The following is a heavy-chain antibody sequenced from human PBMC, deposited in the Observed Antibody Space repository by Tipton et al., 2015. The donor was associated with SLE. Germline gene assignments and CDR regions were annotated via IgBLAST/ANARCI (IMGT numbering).Heavy chain of an antibody. J-gene: IGHJ4*02. CDR3: ARESVRDPLFDY. Sequence: TLSLTCTVSGGSISSYYWSWIRQPPGKGLEWLGYIYYSGSTNYNPSLKLRVTISVDTSKNQLYLKLSSVTAADTAVYYCARESVRDPLFDYWGQGTLFTVSS. D-gene: IGHD6-6*01. V-gene: IGHV4-59*01. CDR1: GGSISSYY. CDR2: IYYSGST.